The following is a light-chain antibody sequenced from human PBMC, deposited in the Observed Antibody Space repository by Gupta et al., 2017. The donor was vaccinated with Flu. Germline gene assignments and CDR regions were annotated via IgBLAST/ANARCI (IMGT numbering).Light chain of an antibody. Sequence: GTPSLAPGESVTLSCRAGESVKRNHLAWYQQKPGQAPRLLMYGTSNRAPGIPDRFSGGGSGTDFTLTINRLEPEDSAMFYCHHAGTSPYTFGQGTKLEIK. J-gene: IGKJ2*01. V-gene: IGKV3-20*01. CDR3: HHAGTSPYT. CDR2: GTS. CDR1: ESVKRNH.